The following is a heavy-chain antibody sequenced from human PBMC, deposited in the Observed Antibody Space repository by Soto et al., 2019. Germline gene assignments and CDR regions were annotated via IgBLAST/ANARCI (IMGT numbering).Heavy chain of an antibody. CDR1: GGPVRDAFSY. CDR3: ARELEGGVFDI. Sequence: QVHLQESGPQLVKPSQPLSLTCTVSGGPVRDAFSYWTWIRQPPGKGPEWMGYLSSTGGTYYNPSLRNRATISVDESSTLLSLSLSSVSAAATAVYYCARELEGGVFDIWGRGTLVTVS. CDR2: LSSTGGT. D-gene: IGHD2-8*02. J-gene: IGHJ3*02. V-gene: IGHV4-30-4*01.